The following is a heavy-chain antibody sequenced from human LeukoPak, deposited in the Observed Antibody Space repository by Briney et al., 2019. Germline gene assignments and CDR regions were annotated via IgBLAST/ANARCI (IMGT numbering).Heavy chain of an antibody. CDR3: ARVFSYSSSSGSLCDY. Sequence: GGSLRLSCAASGFTFSSYWMSWVRHAPGKGLEWVANIKQDGSAKFYVDSVKGRFTISRDNAKNSLYLQMNSLRAEDTAIYYCARVFSYSSSSGSLCDYWGQGTRVTVSS. D-gene: IGHD6-6*01. V-gene: IGHV3-7*01. CDR1: GFTFSSYW. J-gene: IGHJ4*02. CDR2: IKQDGSAK.